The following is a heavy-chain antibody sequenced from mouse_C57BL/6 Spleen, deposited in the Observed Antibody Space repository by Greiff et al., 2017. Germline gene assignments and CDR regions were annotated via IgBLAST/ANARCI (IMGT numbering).Heavy chain of an antibody. J-gene: IGHJ2*01. D-gene: IGHD2-3*01. Sequence: QVQLQQSGAELVKPGASVKMSCKASGYTFTSYWITWVKQRPGQGLEWIGDIYPGSGSTNYNETFKSKATLTVDTSSSTAYMQLSSLTSEDSAVYYCARRADGYYDFDYWGQGTTLTVSS. CDR2: IYPGSGST. CDR3: ARRADGYYDFDY. CDR1: GYTFTSYW. V-gene: IGHV1-55*01.